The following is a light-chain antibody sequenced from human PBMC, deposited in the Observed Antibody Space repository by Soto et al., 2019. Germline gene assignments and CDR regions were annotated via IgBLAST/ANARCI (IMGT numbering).Light chain of an antibody. CDR3: QQYDNWPPFT. Sequence: EIVMTQSPATLSVSPGERATLSCRAGQSVSSNLAWYQQKPGQAPRLLIYDASTRATGIPVRFSGSGSGTEFTLTISSLRSEDFGVYYCQQYDNWPPFTFGPGTKVDIK. V-gene: IGKV3-15*01. J-gene: IGKJ3*01. CDR2: DAS. CDR1: QSVSSN.